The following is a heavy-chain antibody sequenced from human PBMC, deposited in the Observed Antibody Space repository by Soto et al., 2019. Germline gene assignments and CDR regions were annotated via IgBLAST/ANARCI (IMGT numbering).Heavy chain of an antibody. V-gene: IGHV3-30*18. CDR1: GVTFSSYG. CDR2: ISYDGSNK. Sequence: QVQLVESGGGVVQPGRSLRLSCAASGVTFSSYGMHWVRQAPGKGLEWVAVISYDGSNKYYADSVKGRFTISRDNSKNTLYLQMNSLRAEDTAVYDCAKEWDDSVVVPAANFYFDYWGQGTLVTVSS. D-gene: IGHD2-2*01. CDR3: AKEWDDSVVVPAANFYFDY. J-gene: IGHJ4*02.